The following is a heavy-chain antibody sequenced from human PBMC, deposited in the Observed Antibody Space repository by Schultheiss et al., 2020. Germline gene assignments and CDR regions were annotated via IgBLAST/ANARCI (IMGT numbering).Heavy chain of an antibody. CDR1: GFTFSSYG. D-gene: IGHD5-18*01. Sequence: SLRLSCAASGFTFSSYGMHWVRQAPGKGLEWVAVISYDGSNKYYADSVKGRFTISRDNYQNTLYLQMNSLRAEDTAVYYCARDVIVGVYSYGGFDYWGQGTLVTVSS. J-gene: IGHJ4*02. CDR3: ARDVIVGVYSYGGFDY. CDR2: ISYDGSNK. V-gene: IGHV3-30*03.